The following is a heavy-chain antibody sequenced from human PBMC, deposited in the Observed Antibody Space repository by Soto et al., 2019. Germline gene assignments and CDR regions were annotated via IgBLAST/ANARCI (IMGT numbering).Heavy chain of an antibody. Sequence: QVQLVQSGAEEKKPGASVKVSCKASGYTFTSYAMHWVRQAPGQRLESMGWINAGNGNTKYSQKFQGRVTITRDTSASTAYMELGSMRSEDPAVYYCARDHRIAFDYWGQGTLVTVSS. CDR3: ARDHRIAFDY. J-gene: IGHJ4*02. CDR2: INAGNGNT. V-gene: IGHV1-3*05. CDR1: GYTFTSYA.